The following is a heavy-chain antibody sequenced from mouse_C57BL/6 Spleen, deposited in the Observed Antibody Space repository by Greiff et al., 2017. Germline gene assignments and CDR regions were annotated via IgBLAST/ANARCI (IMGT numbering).Heavy chain of an antibody. CDR2: IDPSDSYT. D-gene: IGHD4-1*01. J-gene: IGHJ2*01. CDR1: GYTFTSYW. Sequence: VQLQQPGAELVKPGASVKLSCKASGYTFTSYWMQWVKQRLGQGLVWIGEIDPSDSYTNYNQKFKGKATLTVHTSSSTAYMQLSGLTSEDSAVYYCEGGLTGYYVDYWGQGTTLTVSS. V-gene: IGHV1-50*01. CDR3: EGGLTGYYVDY.